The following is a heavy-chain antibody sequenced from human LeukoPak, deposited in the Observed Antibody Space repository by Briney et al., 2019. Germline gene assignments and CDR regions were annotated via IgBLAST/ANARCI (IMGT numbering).Heavy chain of an antibody. V-gene: IGHV3-30-3*01. CDR3: ARASFDTSAYYYSDY. CDR2: ISYDGGNR. CDR1: GYTFSGHF. Sequence: SCRAFGYTFSGHFMHWVRQAPGKGLEWVTVISYDGGNRYYADSVKGRFTISRDNSKNTLYLQMNSLRAEDTAMYYCARASFDTSAYYYSDYWGQGTLVTVSS. D-gene: IGHD3-22*01. J-gene: IGHJ4*02.